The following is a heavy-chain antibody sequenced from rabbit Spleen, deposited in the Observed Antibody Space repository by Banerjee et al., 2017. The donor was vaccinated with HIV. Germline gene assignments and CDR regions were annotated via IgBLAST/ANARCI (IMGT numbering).Heavy chain of an antibody. CDR1: GFSLSTYW. D-gene: IGHD1-1*01. Sequence: QQQLEESGGGLVQPEGSLTLTCTASGFSLSTYWICWVRQAPGKGLEWIGCIDTGTGSTYYASWVKGRFTISKTSSTRVTLQVTSLTAADTATYFCARDLVGVIGWNFYLWGPGTLVTVS. CDR3: ARDLVGVIGWNFYL. J-gene: IGHJ4*01. V-gene: IGHV1S45*01. CDR2: IDTGTGST.